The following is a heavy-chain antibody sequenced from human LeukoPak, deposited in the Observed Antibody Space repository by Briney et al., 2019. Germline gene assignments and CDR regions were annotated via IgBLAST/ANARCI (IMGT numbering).Heavy chain of an antibody. D-gene: IGHD2-15*01. V-gene: IGHV5-51*01. J-gene: IGHJ6*02. Sequence: GESLKISCKGSGYSFTSYWIGWVRQMPGKGLEWMGIIYPGGSDTRYSPSFQGQVTISADKSISTAYLQWSSLKASDTAMYYCARFLGYCSGGSCYSYYYYGMDVWGQGTTVTVSS. CDR2: IYPGGSDT. CDR1: GYSFTSYW. CDR3: ARFLGYCSGGSCYSYYYYGMDV.